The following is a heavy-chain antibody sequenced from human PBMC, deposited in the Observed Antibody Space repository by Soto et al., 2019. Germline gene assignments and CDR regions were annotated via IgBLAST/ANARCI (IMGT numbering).Heavy chain of an antibody. CDR2: IYNSGST. J-gene: IGHJ4*02. CDR3: ARQFIVATIRYSDY. CDR1: GGSISSSSYY. D-gene: IGHD5-12*01. V-gene: IGHV4-39*01. Sequence: QLQLQESGPGLVKPSETLSLTCTVSGGSISSSSYYWGWIRQPPGKGLEWIGSIYNSGSTYYNPSLKSRVTISVDTSKNHFSLKLSSVTAADTAVYYCARQFIVATIRYSDYWGQGTLVTVSS.